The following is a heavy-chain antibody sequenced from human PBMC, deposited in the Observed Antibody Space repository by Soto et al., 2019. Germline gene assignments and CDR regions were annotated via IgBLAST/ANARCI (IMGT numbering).Heavy chain of an antibody. CDR3: ARELGIAAFNNWFDP. Sequence: GASVNVSCKASGSTFTGYYMHWVRQAPGQGLEWMGWINPNSGGTNYAQKFQGRVTMTRDTSISTAYMELSRLRSDDTAVYYCARELGIAAFNNWFDPWGQGTLVTVSS. V-gene: IGHV1-2*02. CDR1: GSTFTGYY. CDR2: INPNSGGT. J-gene: IGHJ5*02. D-gene: IGHD6-13*01.